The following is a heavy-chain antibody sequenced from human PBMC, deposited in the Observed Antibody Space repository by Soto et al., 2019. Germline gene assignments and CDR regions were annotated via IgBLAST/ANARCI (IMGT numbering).Heavy chain of an antibody. Sequence: SETLSLTCAVYGGSFSGYYWSWIRQPPGKGLEWIGEINHSGSTNYNPSLKSRVTISVDTSKNQFSLKLSSVTAADTAGYYCARGRLADYYGSGSYRYYMDVWGKGTTVTVSS. V-gene: IGHV4-34*01. CDR2: INHSGST. CDR1: GGSFSGYY. CDR3: ARGRLADYYGSGSYRYYMDV. D-gene: IGHD3-10*01. J-gene: IGHJ6*03.